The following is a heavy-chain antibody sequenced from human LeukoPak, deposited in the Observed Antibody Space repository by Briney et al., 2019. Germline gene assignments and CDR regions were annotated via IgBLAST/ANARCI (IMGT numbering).Heavy chain of an antibody. V-gene: IGHV3-48*01. CDR3: AKLLWFGELSVDY. CDR1: GFTFSSYS. CDR2: ISSSSSTI. Sequence: GGSLRLSCAASGFTFSSYSMNWVRQAPGKGLEWVSYISSSSSTIYYADSVKGRFTISRDNAKNSLYLQMSSLRAEDTAVYYCAKLLWFGELSVDYWGQGTLVTVSS. J-gene: IGHJ4*02. D-gene: IGHD3-10*01.